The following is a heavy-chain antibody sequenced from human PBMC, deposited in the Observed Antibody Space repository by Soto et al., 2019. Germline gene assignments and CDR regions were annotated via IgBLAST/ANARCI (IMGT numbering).Heavy chain of an antibody. Sequence: QVQLQESGPGLVKPSETLSLTCTVSGGSISSYYWSWIRQPPGKGLEWIGYIYYSGSTNYNPSLKGRVTISVDTSKNQFSLKLSSVTAADTAVYYWARPHGGSSGWDNWFDPWGQGTLVTVSS. CDR1: GGSISSYY. V-gene: IGHV4-59*01. CDR3: ARPHGGSSGWDNWFDP. J-gene: IGHJ5*02. D-gene: IGHD6-25*01. CDR2: IYYSGST.